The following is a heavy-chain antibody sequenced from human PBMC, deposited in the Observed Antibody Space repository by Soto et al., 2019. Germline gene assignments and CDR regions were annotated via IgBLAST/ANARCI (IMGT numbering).Heavy chain of an antibody. CDR2: ISYDGSNK. CDR3: ARGPGSGYGSYYYYGTDV. CDR1: GFTFSSYA. V-gene: IGHV3-30-3*01. J-gene: IGHJ6*02. D-gene: IGHD5-18*01. Sequence: GGSLRLSCAASGFTFSSYAMHWVRQAPGKGLEWVAVISYDGSNKYYADSVKGRFTISRDNSKNTLYLQMNSLRAEDTAVYYCARGPGSGYGSYYYYGTDVWGQGTTVTVSS.